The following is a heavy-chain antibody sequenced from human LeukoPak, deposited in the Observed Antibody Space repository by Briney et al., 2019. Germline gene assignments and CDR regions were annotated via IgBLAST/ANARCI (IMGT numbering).Heavy chain of an antibody. D-gene: IGHD4-23*01. Sequence: HSGGSLRLSCAASGFTFDYYTMYWVRQGPEKGLEWVSLISMDGVNTFYADSVKGRFTISRDNAKNSLYLQMNSLRAEDTAVYYCTREQDREAAATVVGDYWGQGTLVTVSS. CDR1: GFTFDYYT. J-gene: IGHJ4*02. V-gene: IGHV3-43*01. CDR2: ISMDGVNT. CDR3: TREQDREAAATVVGDY.